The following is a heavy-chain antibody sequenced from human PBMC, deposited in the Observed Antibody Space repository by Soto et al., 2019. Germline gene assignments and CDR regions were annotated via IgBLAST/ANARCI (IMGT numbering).Heavy chain of an antibody. Sequence: QITLKESGPTLVKPTQTLTLTCTFSGFSLSTSGVGVGWIRHPPGKALEWLALIYCNADKRYSPSLKSRLTITNDSSKNQVVLTMTNLGPVDTATYCCAHRRGDFWGGYTYYYYYGRYVWGQGTTVNVSS. V-gene: IGHV2-5*01. CDR3: AHRRGDFWGGYTYYYYYGRYV. D-gene: IGHD3-3*01. J-gene: IGHJ6*02. CDR2: IYCNADK. CDR1: GFSLSTSGVG.